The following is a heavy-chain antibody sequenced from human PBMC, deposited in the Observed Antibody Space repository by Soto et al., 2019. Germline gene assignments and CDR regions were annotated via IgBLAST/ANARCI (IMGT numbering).Heavy chain of an antibody. D-gene: IGHD3-16*01. CDR2: ISAYNGNT. CDR1: GYTFTSYG. CDR3: ARVTLAPYYYYGMDV. Sequence: ASVKVSCKASGYTFTSYGISWVRQAPGQGLEWMGWISAYNGNTNYAQKLQGRVTMTTDTSTSTAYMELRSLRSDGTAVYYCARVTLAPYYYYGMDVWGQGTTVTVSS. J-gene: IGHJ6*02. V-gene: IGHV1-18*04.